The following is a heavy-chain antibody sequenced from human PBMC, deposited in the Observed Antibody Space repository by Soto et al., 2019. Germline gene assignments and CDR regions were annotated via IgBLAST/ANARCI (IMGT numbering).Heavy chain of an antibody. D-gene: IGHD4-17*01. CDR1: GGTFSNYA. CDR2: IILPFGTA. CDR3: ASGPDYAGYFDY. V-gene: IGHV1-69*13. J-gene: IGHJ4*02. Sequence: SVKVSCKASGGTFSNYAISWVRQAPGQGLEWMGGIILPFGTANYAQKFQGRVTITADESMTTAYMELSGLRSEDTAVYYCASGPDYAGYFDYWGQGTXVTVSS.